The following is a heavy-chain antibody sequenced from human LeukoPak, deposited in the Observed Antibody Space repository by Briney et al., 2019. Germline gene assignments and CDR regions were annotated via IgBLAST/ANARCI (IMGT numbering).Heavy chain of an antibody. J-gene: IGHJ4*02. D-gene: IGHD3-10*01. CDR2: INAGIGNT. CDR3: ARDMGGSGSYSY. Sequence: ASVKVSCKTSGYAFTSYAMHWVRQAPGQRPEWMGWINAGIGNTRYSERFQDRITITRDTSASTVHMELSSLRSEDTAVYYCARDMGGSGSYSYWGQGTLVTVSS. V-gene: IGHV1-3*01. CDR1: GYAFTSYA.